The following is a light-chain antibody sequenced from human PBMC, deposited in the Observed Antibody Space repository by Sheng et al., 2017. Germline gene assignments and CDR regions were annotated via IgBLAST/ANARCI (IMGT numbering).Light chain of an antibody. CDR2: AAS. CDR3: LQNNSYPRT. Sequence: DIQVTQSPSFLSASVGDRVTITCRASQGISSYLDWYQQKPGKAPKLLIYAASTLQSGVPSRFSGSGSGTEFTLTISSLQPEDFATYYCLQNNSYPRTFGQGTEGG. V-gene: IGKV1-9*01. CDR1: QGISSY. J-gene: IGKJ1*01.